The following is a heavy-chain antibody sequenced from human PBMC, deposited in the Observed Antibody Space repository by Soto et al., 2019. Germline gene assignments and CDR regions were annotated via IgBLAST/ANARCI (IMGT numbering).Heavy chain of an antibody. CDR2: IYYSGST. Sequence: PSETLSLTCTVSGGSISNYYWSWIRQPPGKGLEWIGYIYYSGSTNYNPSLKSRVTISVDTSKNQFSLKLSSVTAADTAVYYCARLVPGGSYFDYWGQGTLVTVS. V-gene: IGHV4-59*08. CDR1: GGSISNYY. CDR3: ARLVPGGSYFDY. D-gene: IGHD1-26*01. J-gene: IGHJ4*02.